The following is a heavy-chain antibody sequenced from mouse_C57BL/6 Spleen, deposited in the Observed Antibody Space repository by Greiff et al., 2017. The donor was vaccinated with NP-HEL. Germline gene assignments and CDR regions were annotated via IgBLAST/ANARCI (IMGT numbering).Heavy chain of an antibody. J-gene: IGHJ2*01. CDR2: ISDGGSYT. CDR3: ARDRLYDGYPLDY. Sequence: EVQGVESGGGLVKPGGSLKLSCAASGFTFSSYAMSWVRQTPEKRLEWVATISDGGSYTYYPDNVKGRFTISRYNAKNNLYLQMSHLKSEDTAMYYCARDRLYDGYPLDYWGQGTTLTVSS. D-gene: IGHD2-3*01. CDR1: GFTFSSYA. V-gene: IGHV5-4*01.